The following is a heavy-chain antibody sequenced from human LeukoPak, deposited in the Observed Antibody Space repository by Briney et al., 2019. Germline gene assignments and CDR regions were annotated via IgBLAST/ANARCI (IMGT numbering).Heavy chain of an antibody. CDR1: GFTFSSYS. CDR2: ISGSNSYI. V-gene: IGHV3-21*01. Sequence: GGSLRLSCAASGFTFSSYSMSWVRQAPGKGLEWVSSISGSNSYIYYADSMKGRFTISRDNAKNSLYLQMNSLRAEDTAVYYCVKDSVWFGEPNWFDPWGQGTLVTVSS. CDR3: VKDSVWFGEPNWFDP. J-gene: IGHJ5*02. D-gene: IGHD3-10*01.